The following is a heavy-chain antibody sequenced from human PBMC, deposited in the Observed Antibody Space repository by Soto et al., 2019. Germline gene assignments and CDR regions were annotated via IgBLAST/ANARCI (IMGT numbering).Heavy chain of an antibody. CDR2: IIPIFGTA. D-gene: IGHD6-13*01. Sequence: QVQLVQSGAEVKKPGSSVKVSCKASGGTFSSYAISWVRQAPGQGLEWMGGIIPIFGTANYAQKFQGRVMSTADEFASTAYMELSSLRSEDTAVYYCAGGRSWYPGGLACCYYGMDGWGQGTTVTVSS. V-gene: IGHV1-69*19. CDR1: GGTFSSYA. CDR3: AGGRSWYPGGLACCYYGMDG. J-gene: IGHJ6*02.